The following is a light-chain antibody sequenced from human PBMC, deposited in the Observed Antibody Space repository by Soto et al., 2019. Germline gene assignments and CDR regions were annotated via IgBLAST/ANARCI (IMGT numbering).Light chain of an antibody. V-gene: IGKV1-5*03. CDR3: VQQNSHSLHT. J-gene: IGKJ4*01. Sequence: DIQMTQYPSTLSASVGDRVTLTCRASQCISNWLAWYQQKPGKAPRLLIYKACTLESGVPSTFSGSGSGTELTLIISSQQPHDFATHCCVQQNSHSLHTFGGGTKLEI. CDR2: KAC. CDR1: QCISNW.